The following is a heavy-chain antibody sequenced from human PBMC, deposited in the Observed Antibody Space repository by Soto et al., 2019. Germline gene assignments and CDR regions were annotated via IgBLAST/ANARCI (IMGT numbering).Heavy chain of an antibody. Sequence: SETLSLTCTVSGGSVSSGSYYWSWIRQPPGKGLEWIGYIYYSGSTNYNPSLKSRVTISVDTSKNQFSLKLSSVTAADTAVYYCARVRKGAIGGYYFDYWGQGTLVTVSS. V-gene: IGHV4-61*01. CDR1: GGSVSSGSYY. CDR2: IYYSGST. D-gene: IGHD3-10*01. J-gene: IGHJ4*02. CDR3: ARVRKGAIGGYYFDY.